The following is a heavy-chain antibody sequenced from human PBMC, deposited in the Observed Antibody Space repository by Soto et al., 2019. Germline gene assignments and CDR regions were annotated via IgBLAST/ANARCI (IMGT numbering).Heavy chain of an antibody. CDR2: INPIGGST. CDR3: AASSNYFDSSGHL. D-gene: IGHD3-22*01. CDR1: GYTFTSYY. J-gene: IGHJ1*01. V-gene: IGHV1-46*01. Sequence: QVQLVQSGAEVKKPGASVKVSCKASGYTFTSYYIHWVRQAPGQGLEWMGIINPIGGSTNFAQNFQGRISITRDTSTSTVYMELSSLRSEDTAVYYCAASSNYFDSSGHLWGQGTMVTVSS.